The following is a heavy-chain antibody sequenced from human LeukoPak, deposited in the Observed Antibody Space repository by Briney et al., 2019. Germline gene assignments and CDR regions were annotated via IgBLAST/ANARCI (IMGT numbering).Heavy chain of an antibody. CDR1: GFTFDDYA. J-gene: IGHJ4*02. Sequence: GGSLRLSCAASGFTFDDYAMHWVRQAPGKGLEWVSGISWNSGSIGYADSVKGRFTISRDNAKNSLYLQMNSLRAEDTALYYCAKGGYSSSWYWFDYWGQGTLVTVSS. V-gene: IGHV3-9*01. CDR3: AKGGYSSSWYWFDY. D-gene: IGHD6-13*01. CDR2: ISWNSGSI.